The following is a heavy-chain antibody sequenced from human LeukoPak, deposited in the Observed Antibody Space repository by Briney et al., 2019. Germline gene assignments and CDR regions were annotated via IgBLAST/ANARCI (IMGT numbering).Heavy chain of an antibody. CDR1: GGTFSSYA. V-gene: IGHV1-69*05. CDR2: IIPIFGTA. Sequence: SVKVSCKASGGTFSSYAISWVRQAPGQGLEWMGRIIPIFGTANYAQKFQGRVTITTDESTSTAYMELSSLRSEDTAVYYCAREQRDYYDSSGYYAGNWFDPCGQGTLVTVSS. D-gene: IGHD3-22*01. CDR3: AREQRDYYDSSGYYAGNWFDP. J-gene: IGHJ5*02.